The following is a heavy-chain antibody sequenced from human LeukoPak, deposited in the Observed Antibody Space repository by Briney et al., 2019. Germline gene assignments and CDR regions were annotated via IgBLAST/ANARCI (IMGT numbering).Heavy chain of an antibody. D-gene: IGHD3-22*01. J-gene: IGHJ4*02. CDR3: ARDPVYYYDSSGY. CDR1: GGSISSSSYY. Sequence: SETLSLTRTVSGGSISSSSYYWGWIRQPPGKGLEWIGSIYYSGSTYYNPSLKSRVTISVDTSKNQFSLKLSSVTAADTAVYYCARDPVYYYDSSGYWGQGTLVTVSS. CDR2: IYYSGST. V-gene: IGHV4-39*07.